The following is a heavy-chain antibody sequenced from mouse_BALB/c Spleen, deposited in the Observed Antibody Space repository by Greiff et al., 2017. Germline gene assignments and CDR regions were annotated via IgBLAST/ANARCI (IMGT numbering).Heavy chain of an antibody. J-gene: IGHJ4*01. CDR2: ISSGGGST. CDR3: ARHQGNHGYYAMDY. V-gene: IGHV5-12-1*01. D-gene: IGHD2-1*01. Sequence: EVKLVESGGGLVKPGGSLKLSCAASGFAFSSYDMSWVRQTPEKRLEWVAYISSGGGSTYYPDTVKGRFTISRDNAKNTLYLQMSSLKSEDTAMYYCARHQGNHGYYAMDYWGQGTSVTVSS. CDR1: GFAFSSYD.